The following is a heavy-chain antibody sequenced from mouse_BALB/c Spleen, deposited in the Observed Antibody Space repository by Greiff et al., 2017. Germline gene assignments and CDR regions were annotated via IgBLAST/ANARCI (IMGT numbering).Heavy chain of an antibody. CDR1: GFSLTSYG. CDR2: IWAGGST. CDR3: AREGDYGNSRFAY. Sequence: VKLVESGPGLVAPSQSLSITCTVSGFSLTSYGVHWVRQPPGKGLEWLGVIWAGGSTNYNSALMSRLSISKDNSKSQVFLKMNSLQTDDTAMYYCAREGDYGNSRFAYWGQGTLVTVSA. J-gene: IGHJ3*01. D-gene: IGHD2-1*01. V-gene: IGHV2-9*02.